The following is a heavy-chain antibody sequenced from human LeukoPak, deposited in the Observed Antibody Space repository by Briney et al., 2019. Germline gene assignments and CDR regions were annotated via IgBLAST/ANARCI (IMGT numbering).Heavy chain of an antibody. J-gene: IGHJ3*02. CDR2: INPNSGGT. V-gene: IGHV1-2*02. CDR3: ARGGGLDAFDI. D-gene: IGHD3-16*01. Sequence: GGSLRLSCAVSGFTFSSYDMHWVRQAPGQGLEWMGWINPNSGGTNYAQKFQGRVTMTRDTSISTAYMELSRLRSDDTAVYYCARGGGLDAFDIWGQGTMVTVSS. CDR1: GFTFSSYD.